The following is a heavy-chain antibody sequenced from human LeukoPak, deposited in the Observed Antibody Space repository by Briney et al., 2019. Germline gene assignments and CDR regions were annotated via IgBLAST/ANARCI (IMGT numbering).Heavy chain of an antibody. V-gene: IGHV1-8*03. Sequence: ASVKVSCKASGYTFTSYDINWVRQATGQGLEWMGWMNPNSGNTGYAQKFQGRVTITRNTSISTAYMELSRLRSDDTAVYYCAREVEDYFDYWGQGTLVTVSS. CDR1: GYTFTSYD. CDR2: MNPNSGNT. J-gene: IGHJ4*02. CDR3: AREVEDYFDY.